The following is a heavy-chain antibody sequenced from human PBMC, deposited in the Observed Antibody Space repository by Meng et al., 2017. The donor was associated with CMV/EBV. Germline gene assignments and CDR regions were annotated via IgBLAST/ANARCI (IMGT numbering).Heavy chain of an antibody. D-gene: IGHD2-2*01. J-gene: IGHJ4*02. Sequence: ASVKVSCKASGYTFTSYYMHWVRQAPGQGLEWMGIINPSGGSTSYAQKFQGRVTMTRDTSTSTVYMELSSLRSDDTAVYYCARHYCSSDICYGYFDYWGQGTLVTVPQ. CDR3: ARHYCSSDICYGYFDY. CDR2: INPSGGST. V-gene: IGHV1-46*01. CDR1: GYTFTSYY.